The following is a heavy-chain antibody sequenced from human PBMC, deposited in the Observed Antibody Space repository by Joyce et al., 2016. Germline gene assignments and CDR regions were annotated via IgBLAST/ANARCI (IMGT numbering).Heavy chain of an antibody. Sequence: EVHLLESGGGLVQPGGSLRLSCAASGLTLSSCSLSWVRQAPGKGLEWVSTIDDSGGSTYYADSVIGRFTISRDNSKNTVYLQMNSLRAEDTALYYCAIDYDTSVYYYWYFDLWGRGTLVTVSS. CDR3: AIDYDTSVYYYWYFDL. D-gene: IGHD3-22*01. CDR1: GLTLSSCS. V-gene: IGHV3-23*01. J-gene: IGHJ2*01. CDR2: IDDSGGST.